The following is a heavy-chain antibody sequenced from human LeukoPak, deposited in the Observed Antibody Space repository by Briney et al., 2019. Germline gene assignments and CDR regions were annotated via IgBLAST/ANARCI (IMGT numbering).Heavy chain of an antibody. Sequence: SETLSLTCAVYGGSFSDYYWSWIRQPPGKGLEWIGEINHSGGTNYNPSLKSRVTISVDTSKNQFSLKLSSVTAADTAVYYCARLTADYWGQGTLVTVSS. J-gene: IGHJ4*02. CDR1: GGSFSDYY. D-gene: IGHD3-9*01. CDR2: INHSGGT. V-gene: IGHV4-34*01. CDR3: ARLTADY.